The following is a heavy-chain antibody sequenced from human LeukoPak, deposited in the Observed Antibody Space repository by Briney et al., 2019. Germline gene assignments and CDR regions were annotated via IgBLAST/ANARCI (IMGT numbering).Heavy chain of an antibody. D-gene: IGHD6-19*01. J-gene: IGHJ6*02. CDR2: IYYSGST. Sequence: SETLSLTCTVSGGSIRSSSYYWGWIRQPPGKGLEWIGNIYYSGSTYYNPSLKSRVTISVDTSKNQFSLKLSSVTAADTAVYYCARDPSNQWPPYYYYGLDVWGQGTTVTVSS. CDR3: ARDPSNQWPPYYYYGLDV. V-gene: IGHV4-39*07. CDR1: GGSIRSSSYY.